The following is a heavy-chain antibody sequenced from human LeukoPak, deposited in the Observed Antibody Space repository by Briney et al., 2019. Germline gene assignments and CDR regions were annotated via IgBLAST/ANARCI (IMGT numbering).Heavy chain of an antibody. CDR2: IYSGGST. CDR3: ARVGSGWAFDI. Sequence: GGALRLSCAGFGFTGCCNHMSWVRHGPGEGVEWVSVIYSGGSTYYADSVKGRFTISRDSSKNTLYLQMNSLRAEDTAVYYCARVGSGWAFDIWGQGTMVTVSS. J-gene: IGHJ3*02. D-gene: IGHD6-19*01. CDR1: GFTGCCNH. V-gene: IGHV3-53*01.